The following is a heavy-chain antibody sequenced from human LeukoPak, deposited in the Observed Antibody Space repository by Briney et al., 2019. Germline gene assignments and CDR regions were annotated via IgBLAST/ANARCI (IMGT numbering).Heavy chain of an antibody. V-gene: IGHV3-23*01. Sequence: GGSLRLSCAASGFTFSSYAMNWVRQAPGKGLEWVSAISGGSGSTYYADTVKGRFTISRDTSKNMLYLQMNSLRAEDTAVYHWANANWNNFGYFDYWGQGTPVIVSS. D-gene: IGHD1/OR15-1a*01. CDR3: ANANWNNFGYFDY. J-gene: IGHJ4*02. CDR2: ISGGSGST. CDR1: GFTFSSYA.